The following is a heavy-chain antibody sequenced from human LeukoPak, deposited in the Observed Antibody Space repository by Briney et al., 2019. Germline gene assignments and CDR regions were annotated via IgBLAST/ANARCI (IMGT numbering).Heavy chain of an antibody. D-gene: IGHD4-11*01. Sequence: GGSLRLSCAASGFTFSSYGMHWVRQAPGKGLEGVAVIWYDGSNKYYADSVKGRFTISRDNSKNTLYLQMNSLRAEDTAVYYCAVPLAGGDDYGNDLYYYYGMDVWGQGTTVTVSS. CDR2: IWYDGSNK. J-gene: IGHJ6*02. V-gene: IGHV3-33*01. CDR3: AVPLAGGDDYGNDLYYYYGMDV. CDR1: GFTFSSYG.